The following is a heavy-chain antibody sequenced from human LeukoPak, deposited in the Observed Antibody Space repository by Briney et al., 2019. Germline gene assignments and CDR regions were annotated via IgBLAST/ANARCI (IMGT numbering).Heavy chain of an antibody. Sequence: SETLSLTCTVSGCSISSYYWSWIRQPPGKGLEWIVYIYYSGSTNYNPPLKSRVTISVDTSKNQFSLKLSSVTAADTAVYYCARDSPVRYYYDSSGYGNYYYYGMDVWGQGTTVTVSS. D-gene: IGHD3-22*01. CDR1: GCSISSYY. CDR2: IYYSGST. CDR3: ARDSPVRYYYDSSGYGNYYYYGMDV. J-gene: IGHJ6*02. V-gene: IGHV4-59*01.